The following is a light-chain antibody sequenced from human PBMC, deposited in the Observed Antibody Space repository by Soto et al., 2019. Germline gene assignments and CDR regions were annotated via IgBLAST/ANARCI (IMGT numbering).Light chain of an antibody. V-gene: IGLV2-8*01. J-gene: IGLJ1*01. CDR1: SSDVGANNDY. Sequence: SALTQPRSASGSPGQSVTISCTGTSSDVGANNDYVSWYQQHPGKVPKLMIYEVSKRPPGVPDRFSGSKSGNTASLTVSGLQADDEADYYCSSYAGSDNFVFGTGTKVTVL. CDR2: EVS. CDR3: SSYAGSDNFV.